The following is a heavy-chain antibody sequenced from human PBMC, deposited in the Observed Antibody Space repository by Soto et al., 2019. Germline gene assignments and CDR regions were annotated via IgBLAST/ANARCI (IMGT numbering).Heavy chain of an antibody. CDR2: IYYSGST. D-gene: IGHD6-19*01. J-gene: IGHJ4*02. Sequence: SETLSLTCTVSGGSVSSGSYYWSWIRQPPGKGLEWIGYIYYSGSTNYNPSLKSRVTISVDTSKNQLSLKLSSVTAADTAVYYRARDIAVAGTGIDYWGQGTLVTVSS. CDR1: GGSVSSGSYY. V-gene: IGHV4-61*01. CDR3: ARDIAVAGTGIDY.